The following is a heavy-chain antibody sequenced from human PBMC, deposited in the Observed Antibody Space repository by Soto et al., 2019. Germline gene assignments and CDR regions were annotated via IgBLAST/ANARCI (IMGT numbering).Heavy chain of an antibody. V-gene: IGHV4-31*03. CDR2: IDYRGST. CDR1: GDSFSSGGYY. J-gene: IGHJ5*02. Sequence: PSETLSLTCTVSGDSFSSGGYYWSWIRQRSGKGLEWIAYIDYRGSTYYNPSLKSRVTISVDTSKKQVSLNVTSVTAADTAIYYCAREPVSMTGGWFEAWGQGTLVTVSS. D-gene: IGHD2-2*01. CDR3: AREPVSMTGGWFEA.